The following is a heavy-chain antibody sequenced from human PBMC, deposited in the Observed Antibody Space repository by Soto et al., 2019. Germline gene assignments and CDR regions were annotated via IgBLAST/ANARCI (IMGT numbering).Heavy chain of an antibody. CDR3: ARQASGYYYGWFDP. CDR1: GGSILDSTYY. D-gene: IGHD3-22*01. CDR2: IFYSGGT. Sequence: QLLLQESGPGLVKPSETLSLTCTVSGGSILDSTYYWAWIRLSPGKGLEWIGTIFYSGGTFCTPSLKSRVSMSVDTSNNQFSLKLSSVTAADTAVYYCARQASGYYYGWFDPWGQGTLVTVSS. V-gene: IGHV4-39*01. J-gene: IGHJ5*02.